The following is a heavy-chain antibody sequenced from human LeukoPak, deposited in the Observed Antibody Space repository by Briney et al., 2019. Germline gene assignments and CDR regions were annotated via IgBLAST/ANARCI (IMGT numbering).Heavy chain of an antibody. J-gene: IGHJ5*02. V-gene: IGHV4-39*01. CDR3: ARRVPAAMDWFDP. CDR1: GGSISSSSYY. D-gene: IGHD2-2*01. Sequence: SETLSLTCTVSGGSISSSSYYWGWIRQPPGKGLEWIGSIYYSGSTYYNPSLKSRVTISVDTSKNQFSLKLSSVTAADTAVYYCARRVPAAMDWFDPWGQGTLVTVSS. CDR2: IYYSGST.